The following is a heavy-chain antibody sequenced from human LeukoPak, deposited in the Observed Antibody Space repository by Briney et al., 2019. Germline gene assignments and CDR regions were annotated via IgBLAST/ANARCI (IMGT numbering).Heavy chain of an antibody. V-gene: IGHV4-59*11. CDR2: IYYSGST. CDR1: GGSISSHY. CDR3: ARDRGGDAFDI. D-gene: IGHD3-10*01. J-gene: IGHJ3*02. Sequence: SETLSLTCTVSGGSISSHYWSWIRQPPGKGLEWIGYIYYSGSTNYNPSLKSRVTISVDTSKNQFSLKLSSVTAADTAVYYCARDRGGDAFDIWGQGTMVTVSS.